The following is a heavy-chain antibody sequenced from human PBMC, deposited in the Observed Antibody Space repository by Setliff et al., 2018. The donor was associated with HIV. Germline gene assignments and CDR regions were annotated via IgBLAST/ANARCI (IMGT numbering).Heavy chain of an antibody. Sequence: ASVKVSCKASGYTFTDYFIHWVRQAPGHGLEWMGWINPSSGATNYAQKFQGRVTMTRDTSISTAYMEVSRLRSDDTAVYYCARGPGRNYFDYWGQGTLVTVSS. V-gene: IGHV1-2*02. CDR2: INPSSGAT. J-gene: IGHJ4*02. CDR1: GYTFTDYF. CDR3: ARGPGRNYFDY.